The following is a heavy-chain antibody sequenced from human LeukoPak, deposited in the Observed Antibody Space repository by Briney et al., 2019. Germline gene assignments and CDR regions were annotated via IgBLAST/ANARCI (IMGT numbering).Heavy chain of an antibody. CDR3: ERMAYDILTGYYNVPFDY. CDR1: GYSFTSYW. D-gene: IGHD3-9*01. CDR2: IYPGDSDT. J-gene: IGHJ4*02. V-gene: IGHV5-51*01. Sequence: GGSLKIPCKGSGYSFTSYWIGWVRQMPGKGLEWMGIIYPGDSDTRYSPSFQGQVTISADKSISTAYLQWSSLKASDTAMYYSERMAYDILTGYYNVPFDYWGQGTLVTVSS.